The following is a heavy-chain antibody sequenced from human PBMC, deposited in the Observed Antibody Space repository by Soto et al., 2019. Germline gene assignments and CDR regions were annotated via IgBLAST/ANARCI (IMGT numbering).Heavy chain of an antibody. D-gene: IGHD6-19*01. CDR3: ARDARRAPIAVAGT. CDR2: ISAYNGNT. V-gene: IGHV1-18*01. Sequence: ASVQVSCKASGYTFPSYGIIWVRQAPGQGLEWMGWISAYNGNTNYAQKLQGRVTMTTDTSTSTAYMELRSLRSDDTAVYYCARDARRAPIAVAGTWGQGTLVTVSS. CDR1: GYTFPSYG. J-gene: IGHJ4*02.